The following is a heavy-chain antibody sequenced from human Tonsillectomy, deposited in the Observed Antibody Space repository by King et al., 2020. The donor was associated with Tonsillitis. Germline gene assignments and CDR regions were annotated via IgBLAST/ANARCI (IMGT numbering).Heavy chain of an antibody. D-gene: IGHD1-14*01. CDR3: ARDRVNLSSYNGLYV. CDR1: GGSISSYY. J-gene: IGHJ6*02. CDR2: IYYSGST. V-gene: IGHV4-59*01. Sequence: QLQESGPGLVKPSETLSLTCTVSGGSISSYYWSWIRQPPGKGLEWIGYIYYSGSTNYNPSLKSPVTMSVDTSKNQFSLKLSPVSAADTAVYYCARDRVNLSSYNGLYVWGEGTTVTVSS.